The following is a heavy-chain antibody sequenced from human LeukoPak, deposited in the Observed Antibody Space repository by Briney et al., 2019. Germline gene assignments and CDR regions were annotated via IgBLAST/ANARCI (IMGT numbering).Heavy chain of an antibody. CDR2: INHSGSS. CDR3: ARGTHGDYHDY. J-gene: IGHJ4*02. D-gene: IGHD4-17*01. V-gene: IGHV4-34*01. CDR1: GGSFSGYY. Sequence: PSETLSLTCAVYGGSFSGYYWSWIRQPPGKGLEWIGEINHSGSSNYNPSLKSRVTISVDTSKNQLSLKLSSVTAADTAVYYCARGTHGDYHDYWGQGTLVTVSS.